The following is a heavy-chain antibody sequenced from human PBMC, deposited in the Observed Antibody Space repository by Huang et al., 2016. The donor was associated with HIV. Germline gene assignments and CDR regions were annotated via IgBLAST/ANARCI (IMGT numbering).Heavy chain of an antibody. Sequence: EVQLVESGGNLIQTGGYLRLGCAASGFRFDNSALYWVRQAPGKGLEWVSSISLNSANIAYGYSVKGRFTISRDNARNSLYLQMNSLRPDDTALYYCVKGDIVGTANFFDYWGQGTQVSVSS. CDR2: ISLNSANI. J-gene: IGHJ4*02. D-gene: IGHD1-26*01. V-gene: IGHV3-9*01. CDR3: VKGDIVGTANFFDY. CDR1: GFRFDNSA.